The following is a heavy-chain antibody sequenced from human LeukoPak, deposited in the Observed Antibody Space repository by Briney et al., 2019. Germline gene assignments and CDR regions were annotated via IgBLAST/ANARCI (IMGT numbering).Heavy chain of an antibody. D-gene: IGHD2-15*01. Sequence: GGSLRLSCAASGFTFSSYELNWVRQAPGKGLEWVSYISNSGTTIYYADSVKGRFTISRDNAKNSLYLQMNSLRAEDTAVYYCARACLGYCGGGSCSDKTYYYYYMDVWGKGTTVTVSS. J-gene: IGHJ6*03. CDR1: GFTFSSYE. CDR2: ISNSGTTI. CDR3: ARACLGYCGGGSCSDKTYYYYYMDV. V-gene: IGHV3-48*03.